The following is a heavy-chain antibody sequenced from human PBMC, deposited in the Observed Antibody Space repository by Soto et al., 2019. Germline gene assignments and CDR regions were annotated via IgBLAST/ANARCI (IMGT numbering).Heavy chain of an antibody. CDR1: GFTFSSYW. CDR2: INSDGSNT. V-gene: IGHV3-74*01. Sequence: EVQLVESGGGLVQPGGSLRLSCAASGFTFSSYWMHWVRQAPGKGLVWVSRINSDGSNTSYADSVKGRFTISRDNAKNTLYLQMNSLRAEVTAVYYCARAQRYYYDSSAQDYWGQGTLVTVSS. J-gene: IGHJ4*02. CDR3: ARAQRYYYDSSAQDY. D-gene: IGHD3-22*01.